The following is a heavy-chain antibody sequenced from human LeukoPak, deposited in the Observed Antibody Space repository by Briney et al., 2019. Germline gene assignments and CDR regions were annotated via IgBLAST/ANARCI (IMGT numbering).Heavy chain of an antibody. CDR2: ISSSSSTI. Sequence: GGSLRLSCAASGFTFRNYVIHWVRQAPGKGLEWVSYISSSSSTIYYADSVKGRFTISRDNAKNSLYLQMNSLRAEDTAVYYCARDGDGGYYYYGMDVWGQGTTVTVSS. CDR3: ARDGDGGYYYYGMDV. CDR1: GFTFRNYV. V-gene: IGHV3-48*01. D-gene: IGHD4-23*01. J-gene: IGHJ6*02.